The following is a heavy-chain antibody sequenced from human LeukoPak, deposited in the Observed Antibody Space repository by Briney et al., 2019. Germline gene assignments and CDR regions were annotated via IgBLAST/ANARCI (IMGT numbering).Heavy chain of an antibody. J-gene: IGHJ4*02. CDR3: ARGEGRGGSVAGLTLDY. CDR2: TYHRSKWYN. CDR1: GDSVSSNSAA. V-gene: IGHV6-1*01. D-gene: IGHD6-19*01. Sequence: SQTLSLTCAISGDSVSSNSAAWNWIRQSPSRGLEWLGRTYHRSKWYNDYAVSVKSRITINPDTSKNQFSLQLNSVTPEDTAVYYCARGEGRGGSVAGLTLDYWGQGTLVTVSS.